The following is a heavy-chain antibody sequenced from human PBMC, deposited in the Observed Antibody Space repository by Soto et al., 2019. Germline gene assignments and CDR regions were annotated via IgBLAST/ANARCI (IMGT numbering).Heavy chain of an antibody. J-gene: IGHJ5*02. V-gene: IGHV3-11*01. D-gene: IGHD3-16*01. CDR2: ISKSGSII. CDR1: GFTFSDYY. Sequence: LRLSFAASGFTFSDYYMSWLRQPPGKGLEWVSYISKSGSIIHFADSVKGRFAISRDNAKNTLYLQMSSLRAEDTALYYCARDLSPYSDYYDESTSETWFEPWGQGALVTVSS. CDR3: ARDLSPYSDYYDESTSETWFEP.